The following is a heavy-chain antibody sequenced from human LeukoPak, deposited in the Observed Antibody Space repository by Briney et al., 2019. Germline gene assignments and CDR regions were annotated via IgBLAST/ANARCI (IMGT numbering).Heavy chain of an antibody. CDR3: ARVGVTGPAAGDY. V-gene: IGHV1-69*13. CDR1: GGTFSSYA. D-gene: IGHD1-20*01. J-gene: IGHJ4*02. Sequence: ASVKVPCKASGGTFSSYAISWVRQAPGQGLEWMGGIIPIFGTANYAQKFQGRVTITADESTSTAYMELSSLRSEDTAVYYCARVGVTGPAAGDYWGQGTLVTVSS. CDR2: IIPIFGTA.